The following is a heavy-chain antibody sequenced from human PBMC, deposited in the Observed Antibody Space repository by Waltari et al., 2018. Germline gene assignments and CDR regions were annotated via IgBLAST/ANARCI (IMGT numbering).Heavy chain of an antibody. J-gene: IGHJ6*02. CDR1: GFTFDDYA. CDR2: ISWDGGST. CDR3: AKDMSCSGGSCYSGVYYYYYGMDV. Sequence: EVQLVESGGVVVQPGGSLSLSCAASGFTFDDYAMHWVRQAPGTGLGWASLISWDGGSTYYADSVKGRFTISRDNSKNSLYLQMNSLRAEDTALYYCAKDMSCSGGSCYSGVYYYYYGMDVWGQGTTVTVSS. D-gene: IGHD2-15*01. V-gene: IGHV3-43D*04.